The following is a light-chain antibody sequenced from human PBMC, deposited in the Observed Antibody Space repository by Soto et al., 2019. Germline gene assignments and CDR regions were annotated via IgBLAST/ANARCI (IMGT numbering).Light chain of an antibody. J-gene: IGKJ2*01. CDR1: QSVSSY. Sequence: EIVLTQSPATLSLSPGERATLSCRASQSVSSYLAWYQQKPGQAPRLLIYDASNRATGIPDRFSGSGSGTDFTLTISSLEPEDFAVYYCQQRSNWRYTFGQGTKLEIK. CDR3: QQRSNWRYT. V-gene: IGKV3-11*01. CDR2: DAS.